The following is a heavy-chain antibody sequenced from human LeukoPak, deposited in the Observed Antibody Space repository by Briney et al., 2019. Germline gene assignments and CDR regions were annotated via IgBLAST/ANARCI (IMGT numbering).Heavy chain of an antibody. J-gene: IGHJ5*02. CDR2: INHSGST. CDR1: GGSFSGYC. CDR3: ARSGGGSCTGGSCQFGKIDP. V-gene: IGHV4-34*01. D-gene: IGHD2-8*02. Sequence: SETLSLTCAVYGGSFSGYCWSWIRQPPGKGLEWIGEINHSGSTNYNPSLKSRVTISVDTSKNQFSLKLSSVTAADTAVYYCARSGGGSCTGGSCQFGKIDPWGQGFLVTVSS.